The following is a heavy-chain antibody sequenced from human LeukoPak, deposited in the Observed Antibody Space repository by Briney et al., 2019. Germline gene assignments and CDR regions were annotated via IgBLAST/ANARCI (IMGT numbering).Heavy chain of an antibody. D-gene: IGHD7-27*01. CDR2: INPNSGGT. Sequence: ASVKVSCKASGYTFTGNYMHWVRQAPGQGLEWMGWINPNSGGTNYAQKFQGRVTMARDTSISTAYMELSRLRSDDTAVYYCARDKTPLGRYYYYYYYMDVWGKGTTVTVSS. CDR3: ARDKTPLGRYYYYYYYMDV. CDR1: GYTFTGNY. V-gene: IGHV1-2*02. J-gene: IGHJ6*03.